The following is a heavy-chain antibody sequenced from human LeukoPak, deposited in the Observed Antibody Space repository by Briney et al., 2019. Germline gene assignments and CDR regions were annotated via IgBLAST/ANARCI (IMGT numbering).Heavy chain of an antibody. J-gene: IGHJ4*02. CDR2: IYHSGDT. V-gene: IGHV4-39*01. CDR1: GGSISSTNLY. CDR3: AGPSSNARLAY. Sequence: SETLSLTCTVSGGSISSTNLYWGWIRQPPGKGLEWIGSIYHSGDTSYNPSLKSRITMSVEKSKNQFSLKMTSLTAADTAVYYCAGPSSNARLAYWGQGTQVTVSS.